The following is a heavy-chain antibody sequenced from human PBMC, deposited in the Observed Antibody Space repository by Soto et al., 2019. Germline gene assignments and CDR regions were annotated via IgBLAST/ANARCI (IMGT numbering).Heavy chain of an antibody. D-gene: IGHD4-17*01. CDR1: GFTFSTYA. CDR2: ISGSGDST. CDR3: AHPRGYGVLDAYDI. Sequence: PGGSLRLSCAASGFTFSTYAMSWVRQAPGKGLEWVSAISGSGDSTYYADSVKGRFTISRDNSINTLFLQMDILRTEDTAVYYCAHPRGYGVLDAYDIWGQGAMVTVSS. J-gene: IGHJ3*02. V-gene: IGHV3-23*01.